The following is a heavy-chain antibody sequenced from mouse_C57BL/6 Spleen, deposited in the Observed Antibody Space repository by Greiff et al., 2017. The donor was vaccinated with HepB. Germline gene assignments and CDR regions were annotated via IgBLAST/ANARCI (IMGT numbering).Heavy chain of an antibody. Sequence: DVKLQESGAELVRPGASVKLSCTASGFNIKDYYMHWVKQRPEQGLEWIGRIDPEDGDTEYAPKFQGKATMTADTSSNTAYLQLSSLTSEDTAVYYCTTDYYGSTLAYWGQGTLVTVSA. D-gene: IGHD1-1*01. CDR2: IDPEDGDT. J-gene: IGHJ3*01. V-gene: IGHV14-1*01. CDR3: TTDYYGSTLAY. CDR1: GFNIKDYY.